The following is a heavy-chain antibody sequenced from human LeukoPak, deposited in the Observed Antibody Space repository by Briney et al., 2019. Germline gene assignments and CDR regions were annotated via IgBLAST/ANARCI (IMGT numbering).Heavy chain of an antibody. CDR2: INPSGGST. V-gene: IGHV1-46*01. J-gene: IGHJ4*02. CDR1: GYTFTSYY. CDR3: ARDLRGQVVTATSRVAFGY. Sequence: ASVKVSCKASGYTFTSYYMHWVRQAPGQGLEWMGIINPSGGSTSYAQKSQGRVTMTRDTSTSTVYMELSSLRSEDTAVYYCARDLRGQVVTATSRVAFGYWGQGTLVTVSS. D-gene: IGHD2-21*02.